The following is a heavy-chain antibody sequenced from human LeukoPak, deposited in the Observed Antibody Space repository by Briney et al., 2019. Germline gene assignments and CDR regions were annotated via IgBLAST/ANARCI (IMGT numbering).Heavy chain of an antibody. CDR3: ARDIPFSRLDY. D-gene: IGHD2/OR15-2a*01. CDR2: ISSSSTI. J-gene: IGHJ4*02. CDR1: GFTFSSYS. Sequence: PGGSLRLSCAASGFTFSSYSMNWVRQAPGKGLEWVSYISSSSTIYYADSVKGRFTISRDNSRNTLYLEMTSLRAEDSAVYYCARDIPFSRLDYWGQGTQVTVSS. V-gene: IGHV3-48*01.